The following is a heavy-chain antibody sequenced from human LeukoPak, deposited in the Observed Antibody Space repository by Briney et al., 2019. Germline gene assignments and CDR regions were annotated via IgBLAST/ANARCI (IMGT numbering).Heavy chain of an antibody. CDR3: AKDLYYYDSSGYFDY. Sequence: TGGSLRLSCAASGFTFSSYGMSWVRQAPGKGLEWVSAISGSGGSTYYADSVKGRFTISRDNSKNTLYLQMNSLRAEDMAVYYCAKDLYYYDSSGYFDYWGQGTLVTVSS. D-gene: IGHD3-22*01. J-gene: IGHJ4*02. CDR2: ISGSGGST. CDR1: GFTFSSYG. V-gene: IGHV3-23*01.